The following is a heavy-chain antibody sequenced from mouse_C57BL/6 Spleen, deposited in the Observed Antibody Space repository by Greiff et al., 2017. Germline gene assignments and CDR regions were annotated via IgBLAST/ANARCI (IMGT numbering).Heavy chain of an antibody. CDR1: GFNIKDDY. CDR2: IDPENGDT. V-gene: IGHV14-4*01. D-gene: IGHD2-3*01. J-gene: IGHJ2*01. Sequence: EVQLQQSGAELVRPGASVKLSCTASGFNIKDDYMHWVKQRPEQGLEWIGWIDPENGDTEYASKFQGKATITADTSSNTAYLQLSSLTSEDTAVYYCTTWPLYDGKRGDYWGQGTTLTVSS. CDR3: TTWPLYDGKRGDY.